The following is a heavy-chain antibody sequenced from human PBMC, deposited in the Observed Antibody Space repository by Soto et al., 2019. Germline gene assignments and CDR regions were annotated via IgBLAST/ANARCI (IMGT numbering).Heavy chain of an antibody. V-gene: IGHV5-51*01. CDR3: ARRGAQFVELLAYTDDWYYS. J-gene: IGHJ5*01. CDR2: IYPGDSDT. CDR1: GYSFTSYW. D-gene: IGHD3-10*01. Sequence: GESLKISCKGSGYSFTSYWIGWVRQMPGKGLEWMGIIYPGDSDTRYSPSFQGQVTISVDKSINTAYLQWSSLKASDSAMYYCARRGAQFVELLAYTDDWYYSWRRRSLDTGSA.